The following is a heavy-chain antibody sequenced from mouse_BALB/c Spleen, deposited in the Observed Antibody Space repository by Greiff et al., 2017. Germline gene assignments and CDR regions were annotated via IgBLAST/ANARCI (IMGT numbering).Heavy chain of an antibody. V-gene: IGHV2-6-7*01. CDR3: ARDRSYYGNSGAMDY. CDR2: IWGDGST. Sequence: VKLMESGPGLVAPSQSLSITCTVSGFSLTGYGVNWVRQPPGKGLEWLGMIWGDGSTDYNSALKSRLSISKDNSKSQVFLKMNSLQTDDTARYYCARDRSYYGNSGAMDYWGQGTSVTVSS. J-gene: IGHJ4*01. CDR1: GFSLTGYG. D-gene: IGHD2-10*01.